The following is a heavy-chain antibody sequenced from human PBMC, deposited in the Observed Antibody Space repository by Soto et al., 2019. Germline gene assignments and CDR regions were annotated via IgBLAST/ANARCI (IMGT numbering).Heavy chain of an antibody. J-gene: IGHJ5*02. CDR3: AKDLAT. CDR1: GFTFSSYG. CDR2: ISYDGSNK. V-gene: IGHV3-30*18. Sequence: GSLRLSCAASGFTFSSYGMHWVRQAPGKGLEWVAVISYDGSNKYYADSVKGRFTISRDNSKNTLYLQMNSLRAEDTAVYYCAKDLATWGQGTLVTVSS.